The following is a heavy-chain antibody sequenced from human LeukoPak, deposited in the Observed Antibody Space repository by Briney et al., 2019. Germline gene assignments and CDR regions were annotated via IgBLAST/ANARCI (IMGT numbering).Heavy chain of an antibody. CDR3: ASGLGYYYDSSGYQTNFDY. J-gene: IGHJ4*02. CDR2: IKEDGSEN. V-gene: IGHV3-7*01. Sequence: GGSLRLSCAVSGFTFSTYWMTWVRQAPGKGLEWVANIKEDGSENNYVDSVKGRFTISRDNSKNTLYLQMNSLRAEDTAVYYCASGLGYYYDSSGYQTNFDYWGQGTLVTVSS. D-gene: IGHD3-22*01. CDR1: GFTFSTYW.